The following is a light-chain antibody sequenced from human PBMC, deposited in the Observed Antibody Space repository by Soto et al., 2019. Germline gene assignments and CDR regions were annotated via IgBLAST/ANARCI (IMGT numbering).Light chain of an antibody. V-gene: IGKV3-20*01. CDR2: GAS. Sequence: EIVLTQAPGTLSMSQVERSTLSCMASQSVSSSYLAWYQQKPGQAPRLLIYGASSRATGIPDRFSGSGSGTDFTLTISRLEPEDFAVYYCQQYGSSPKTFGQGTKVDNK. CDR1: QSVSSSY. J-gene: IGKJ1*01. CDR3: QQYGSSPKT.